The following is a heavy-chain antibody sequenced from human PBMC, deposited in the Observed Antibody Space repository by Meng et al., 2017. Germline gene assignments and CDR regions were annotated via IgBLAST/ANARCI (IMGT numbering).Heavy chain of an antibody. CDR1: GFTFSSYS. Sequence: GESLKISCAASGFTFSSYSMNWVRQAPGKGLEWVSSISSSSSYIYYADSVKGRFTISRDNAKNSLYLQMNSLRAEDTAVYYCARDRHPHSGWYQVPYYYHGMDVWGQGTTVTVSS. V-gene: IGHV3-21*01. CDR3: ARDRHPHSGWYQVPYYYHGMDV. D-gene: IGHD6-19*01. CDR2: ISSSSSYI. J-gene: IGHJ6*02.